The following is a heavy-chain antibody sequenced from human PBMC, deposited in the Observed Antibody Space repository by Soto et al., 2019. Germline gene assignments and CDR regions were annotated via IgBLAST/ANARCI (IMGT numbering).Heavy chain of an antibody. J-gene: IGHJ3*02. CDR2: IIPILGIA. D-gene: IGHD2-15*01. V-gene: IGHV1-69*02. CDR1: GYTFTSYT. CDR3: ASRVVVAHHPDVFDI. Sequence: GASVKVSCKASGYTFTSYTISWVRQAPGQGLEWMGRIIPILGIANYAQKFQGRVTITADKSTSTAYMELSSLRSEDTAVYYCASRVVVAHHPDVFDIWGQGSMVIVSS.